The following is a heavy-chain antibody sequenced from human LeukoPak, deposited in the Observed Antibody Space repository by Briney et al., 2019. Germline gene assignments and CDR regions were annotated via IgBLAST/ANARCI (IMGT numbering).Heavy chain of an antibody. V-gene: IGHV4-39*01. Sequence: SETLSLTCTVSGGSISSSSYYWGWIRQPPGKGLEWIGRIYYSGSTYYNPSLKSRVTISVDTSKNLFSLKLSSVTAADTAVYYCASRGYSYGHENDYWGQGTLVTVSS. CDR1: GGSISSSSYY. D-gene: IGHD5-18*01. J-gene: IGHJ4*02. CDR2: IYYSGST. CDR3: ASRGYSYGHENDY.